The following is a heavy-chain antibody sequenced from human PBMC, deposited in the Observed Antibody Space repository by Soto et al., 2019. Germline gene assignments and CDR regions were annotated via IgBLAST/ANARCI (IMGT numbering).Heavy chain of an antibody. D-gene: IGHD3-16*01. CDR2: ISGSGGST. CDR1: GFTFSSYA. J-gene: IGHJ6*02. Sequence: ESLRLSCAASGFTFSSYAMSWVRQAPGKGLEWVSAISGSGGSTYYADSVKGRFTISRDNSKNTLYLQMNSLRAEDTAVYYCAKGARSYYYYGMDVWGQGTTVTVSS. V-gene: IGHV3-23*01. CDR3: AKGARSYYYYGMDV.